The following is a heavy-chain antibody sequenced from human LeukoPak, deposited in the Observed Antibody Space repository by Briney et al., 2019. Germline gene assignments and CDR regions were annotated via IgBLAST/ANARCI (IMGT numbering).Heavy chain of an antibody. Sequence: GGSLRLSCAASGFTVSSNYMSWVRQAPGKGLEWVSVIYSGGNTYYADSVEGRFTISRDNSENTLYLQMNSLRAEDTAVYYCARDDYGFDYWGQGTLVTVSS. CDR1: GFTVSSNY. D-gene: IGHD4-17*01. CDR3: ARDDYGFDY. V-gene: IGHV3-53*01. CDR2: IYSGGNT. J-gene: IGHJ4*02.